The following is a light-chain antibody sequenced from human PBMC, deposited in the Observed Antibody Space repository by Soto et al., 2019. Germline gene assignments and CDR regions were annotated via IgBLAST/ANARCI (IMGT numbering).Light chain of an antibody. Sequence: QSVLTQPASVSGSPGQSITISCTGTSSDVGGYNYVSWYQQRPGKAPKLMIYDVSNRPSGVSNRFSGSKSGNTASLTISGLQAEDEAAYYCSSYTSSSTLYVFGTGTKVTVL. CDR2: DVS. CDR1: SSDVGGYNY. CDR3: SSYTSSSTLYV. V-gene: IGLV2-14*01. J-gene: IGLJ1*01.